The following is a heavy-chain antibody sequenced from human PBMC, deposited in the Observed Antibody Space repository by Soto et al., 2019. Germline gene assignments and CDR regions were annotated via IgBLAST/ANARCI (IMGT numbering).Heavy chain of an antibody. CDR3: TTSWSWYRAYY. CDR2: IKQDGSEK. V-gene: IGHV3-7*03. D-gene: IGHD6-13*01. Sequence: EVQLVESGGGLVQPGGSLRLSCAASGFTFSSYWMSWVRQAPGKGLEWVANIKQDGSEKYYVDSVKGRFTISRDNAKNSLYLQMNSLRAEDTAVYYCTTSWSWYRAYYWGQGTLVTVSS. J-gene: IGHJ4*02. CDR1: GFTFSSYW.